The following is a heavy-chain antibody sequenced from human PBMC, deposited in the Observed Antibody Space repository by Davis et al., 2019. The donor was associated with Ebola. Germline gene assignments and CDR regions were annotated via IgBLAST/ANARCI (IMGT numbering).Heavy chain of an antibody. Sequence: GGSLRLSCAASGFTFSSYSMNWVRQAPGKGLEWVSYISSSSSTIYYADSGKGRFTISRDNSKNALYLQMNSLRAEDTAVYYCAKRMSSSGWYFWGQGTLVTVSS. CDR3: AKRMSSSGWYF. D-gene: IGHD6-19*01. V-gene: IGHV3-48*04. J-gene: IGHJ4*02. CDR1: GFTFSSYS. CDR2: ISSSSSTI.